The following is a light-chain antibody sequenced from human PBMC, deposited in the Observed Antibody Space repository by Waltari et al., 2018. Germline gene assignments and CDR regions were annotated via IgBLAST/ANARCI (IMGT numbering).Light chain of an antibody. J-gene: IGKJ1*01. CDR2: GAS. CDR1: QSVSSNY. V-gene: IGKV3-20*01. CDR3: QLYGSSPPWT. Sequence: EIVLTQSPATLSLSLGERATLSCRASQSVSSNYLAWYQQKPGQAPRLLIYGASSRATGIPDRFSGSGSGTDFTLTISRLEPEDFAVYYCQLYGSSPPWTFGQGTKVEVK.